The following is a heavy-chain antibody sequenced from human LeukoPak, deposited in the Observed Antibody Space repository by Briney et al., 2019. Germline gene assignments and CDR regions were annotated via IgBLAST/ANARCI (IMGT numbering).Heavy chain of an antibody. Sequence: ASVKASCKPSGYTFSDFSTHSGPQAPGQGLEWMGWIYPNSGGTNYAQNFQGRVTMTRDTSISTAHMGLSRLRSDDTAVYFCARDRSDYYHDSWGQGTLVTVSS. CDR1: GYTFSDFS. V-gene: IGHV1-2*02. CDR3: ARDRSDYYHDS. J-gene: IGHJ4*02. CDR2: IYPNSGGT. D-gene: IGHD3-22*01.